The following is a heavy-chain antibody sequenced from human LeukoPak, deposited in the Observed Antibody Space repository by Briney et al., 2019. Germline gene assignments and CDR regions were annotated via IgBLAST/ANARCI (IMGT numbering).Heavy chain of an antibody. CDR1: GVSISSSNSY. J-gene: IGHJ4*02. CDR3: AKVRGYSGYDYFDY. CDR2: IYYTGNT. Sequence: PSETLSLTCSVSGVSISSSNSYWGWIRQPPGKGLEWIGSIYYTGNTYYSASLKSRVTISIDTSKNQFSLKLSSVTAADTAVYYCAKVRGYSGYDYFDYWGQGTLVTVSS. V-gene: IGHV4-39*07. D-gene: IGHD5-12*01.